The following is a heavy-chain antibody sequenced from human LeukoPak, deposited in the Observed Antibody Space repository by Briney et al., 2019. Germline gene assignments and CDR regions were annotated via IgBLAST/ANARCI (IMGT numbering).Heavy chain of an antibody. CDR2: MTNSGSNI. J-gene: IGHJ4*02. CDR1: GFTFSSYD. D-gene: IGHD6-13*01. Sequence: GGSLRLSCAASGFTFSSYDMTWVRQAPGKGLERISYMTNSGSNIYYADSVRGRFTISRDNAKNSLYLQMNSLSAEDTAVYYWARDLSAASGFDSWGQGTLVTVSS. CDR3: ARDLSAASGFDS. V-gene: IGHV3-48*03.